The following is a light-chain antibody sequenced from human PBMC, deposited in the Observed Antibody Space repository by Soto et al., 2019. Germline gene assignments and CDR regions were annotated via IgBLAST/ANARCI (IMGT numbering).Light chain of an antibody. J-gene: IGKJ2*01. CDR2: GAS. V-gene: IGKV3-20*01. CDR3: QHYGRSPLLYT. Sequence: EIVLTQSPGTLSLSPGEGATLSCRASQSITSNYLAWYQQRPGQAPRLLIYGASTRAAGVPDRFSGSGSGTDFTLTITILEPEGFAVYYCQHYGRSPLLYTFGQGTKLGVK. CDR1: QSITSNY.